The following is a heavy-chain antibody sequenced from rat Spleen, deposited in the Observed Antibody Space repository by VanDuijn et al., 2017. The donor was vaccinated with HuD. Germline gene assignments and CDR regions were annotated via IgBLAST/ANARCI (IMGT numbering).Heavy chain of an antibody. CDR3: TTYSDYGTSPFAY. CDR1: GFTFSNNW. J-gene: IGHJ3*01. V-gene: IGHV5-31*01. D-gene: IGHD1-6*01. CDR2: ISTRGGST. Sequence: EVQLVESGGGLVQPGSPLKLSCAASGFTFSNNWLNWIRQAPGKGLEWVATISTRGGSTYYRDSVKGRFTISRDNAKSTLYLQMGSLRSDDTATYYCTTYSDYGTSPFAYWGRGALVTVSS.